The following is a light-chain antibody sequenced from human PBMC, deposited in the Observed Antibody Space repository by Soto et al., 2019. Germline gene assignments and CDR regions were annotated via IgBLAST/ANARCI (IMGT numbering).Light chain of an antibody. CDR1: SSNIGAGYD. CDR2: GNN. Sequence: SVLTQPPSVSGAPGQRVTISCTGSSSNIGAGYDVHWYQQLPGTAPKLLIYGNNNRPSGVPDRFSGSKSGTSASLAITGLQAEYEADYYCQSYDSSLSGVVFGGGTQLTVL. V-gene: IGLV1-40*01. J-gene: IGLJ2*01. CDR3: QSYDSSLSGVV.